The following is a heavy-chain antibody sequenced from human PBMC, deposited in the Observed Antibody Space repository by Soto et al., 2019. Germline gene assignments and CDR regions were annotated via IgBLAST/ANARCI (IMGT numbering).Heavy chain of an antibody. D-gene: IGHD5-18*01. Sequence: QVQLQQSGPGLVKPSQTLSLTCAISGDSVSSNNAAWNWIRQSPSRGLEWLGRTYYRSKWYNDYAVSVKSRITLTPDTSRNHFSLQLNSVTPEDAAVYYCARGNSNLGYWGQGTLVTVSS. J-gene: IGHJ4*02. CDR3: ARGNSNLGY. V-gene: IGHV6-1*01. CDR1: GDSVSSNNAA. CDR2: TYYRSKWYN.